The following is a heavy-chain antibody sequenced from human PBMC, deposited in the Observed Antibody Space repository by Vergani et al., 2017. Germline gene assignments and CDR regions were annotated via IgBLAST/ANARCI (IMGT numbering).Heavy chain of an antibody. Sequence: QVQLQESGPGLVKPSETLSLTCTVSGGSISSYYWSWIRQPPGKGLEWIGYIYYSGSTNYNPSLKSRVTISVDTSKNQFSLKLSSVTAAETAVYYCARGKWELSFAFDIGGQGTMVTVSS. D-gene: IGHD1-26*01. V-gene: IGHV4-59*01. CDR1: GGSISSYY. J-gene: IGHJ3*02. CDR2: IYYSGST. CDR3: ARGKWELSFAFDI.